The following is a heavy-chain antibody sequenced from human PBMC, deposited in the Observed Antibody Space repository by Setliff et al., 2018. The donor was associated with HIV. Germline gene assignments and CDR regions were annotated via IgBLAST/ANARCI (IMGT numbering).Heavy chain of an antibody. CDR2: INHSGST. Sequence: PSETLSLTCAVYGGSFSGYYWSWIRQPPGKGLEWIGEINHSGSTNYNPSLKSRVTLSFDTSMNNFSLNLNSVTATDTAVYYCILLGMHGAFDIWGQGTMVTVSS. CDR1: GGSFSGYY. V-gene: IGHV4-34*03. CDR3: ILLGMHGAFDI. J-gene: IGHJ3*02. D-gene: IGHD7-27*01.